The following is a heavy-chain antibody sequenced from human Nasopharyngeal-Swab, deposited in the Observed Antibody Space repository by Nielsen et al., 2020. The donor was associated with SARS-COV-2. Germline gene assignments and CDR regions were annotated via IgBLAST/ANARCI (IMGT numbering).Heavy chain of an antibody. CDR1: GYSISSGYY. Sequence: SETLSLTCNVSGYSISSGYYWAWIRQPPGKGLEWIGSIYHGGSTYYTPSLESRVTISVDTSNNHFSLKLTSVTAADTAVYYCARELSNTPNYNWFDPWGQGTLVTVSS. CDR3: ARELSNTPNYNWFDP. V-gene: IGHV4-38-2*02. D-gene: IGHD5-18*01. CDR2: IYHGGST. J-gene: IGHJ5*02.